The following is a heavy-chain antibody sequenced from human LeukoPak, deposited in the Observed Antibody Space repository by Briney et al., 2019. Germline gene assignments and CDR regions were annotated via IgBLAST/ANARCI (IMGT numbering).Heavy chain of an antibody. CDR1: GYNIADFH. J-gene: IGHJ5*02. CDR3: SRDPAHDHSGEPMFNP. D-gene: IGHD1-26*01. Sequence: ASVKVSCKAYGYNIADFHIQWVRQVPGQGPEWMGTLNPRSGTRQSSQKFRDRLTLTWDTSLNTAYMEVSRLTSNDTAVYYCSRDPAHDHSGEPMFNPWGQGSLVAVSS. V-gene: IGHV1-2*02. CDR2: LNPRSGTR.